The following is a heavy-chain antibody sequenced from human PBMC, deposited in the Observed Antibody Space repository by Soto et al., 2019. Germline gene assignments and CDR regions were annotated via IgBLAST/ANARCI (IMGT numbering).Heavy chain of an antibody. CDR3: ASEDAYNSRGGNWFDN. V-gene: IGHV6-1*01. CDR2: AYYRSKWYN. D-gene: IGHD1-1*01. Sequence: SQTLSLTCAISGNSVSITSAAWHWIRQSPSRGLECLGRAYYRSKWYNDYAVSVKSRITINPDTSKNQFSLPVSAVTPEDTAVYSWASEDAYNSRGGNWFDNWGQGTLVTVSS. CDR1: GNSVSITSAA. J-gene: IGHJ5*02.